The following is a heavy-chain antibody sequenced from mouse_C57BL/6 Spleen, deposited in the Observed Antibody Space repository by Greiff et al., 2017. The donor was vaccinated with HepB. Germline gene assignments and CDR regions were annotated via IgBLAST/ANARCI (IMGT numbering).Heavy chain of an antibody. CDR2: IYPRSGNT. V-gene: IGHV1-81*01. J-gene: IGHJ3*01. CDR3: AREEDDGYYGAY. D-gene: IGHD2-3*01. CDR1: GYTFTSYG. Sequence: QVQLQQSGAELARPGASVKLSCKASGYTFTSYGISWVKQRTGQGLEWIGEIYPRSGNTYYNEKFKGKATLTADKSSSTAYMELRSLTSEDSAVYFCAREEDDGYYGAYRGQGTLVTVSA.